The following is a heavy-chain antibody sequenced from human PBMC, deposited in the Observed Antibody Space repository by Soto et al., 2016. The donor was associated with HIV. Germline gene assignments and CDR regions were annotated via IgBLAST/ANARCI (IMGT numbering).Heavy chain of an antibody. CDR1: GGSIRSYY. J-gene: IGHJ4*02. D-gene: IGHD2-15*01. Sequence: QVQLQESGPGLVKPSETLSLTCTVSGGSIRSYYWSWIRQPPGRGLEWIGYMYDNGNTTYNPSLKSRVTMSVDTSKNQSSLKLNSVTAADTAVYYCTATVEASTPAHFDYWARECWSPXPQ. CDR3: TATVEASTPAHFDY. V-gene: IGHV4-59*01. CDR2: MYDNGNT.